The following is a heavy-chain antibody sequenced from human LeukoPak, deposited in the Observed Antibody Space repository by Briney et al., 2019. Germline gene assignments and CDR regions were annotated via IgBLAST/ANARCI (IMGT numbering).Heavy chain of an antibody. Sequence: PSETLSLTCTVSGGSISSYYWSWIRQPPGKGLEWIGYIYYSGSTNYNPSLKSRVTISVDTSKNQFSLKLSSVTAADTAVYYCARSSVRGGFDPWGQGTLVTVSS. CDR3: ARSSVRGGFDP. CDR2: IYYSGST. J-gene: IGHJ5*02. V-gene: IGHV4-59*01. D-gene: IGHD3-10*01. CDR1: GGSISSYY.